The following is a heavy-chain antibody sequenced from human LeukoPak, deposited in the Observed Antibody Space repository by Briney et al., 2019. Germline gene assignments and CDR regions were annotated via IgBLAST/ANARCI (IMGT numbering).Heavy chain of an antibody. CDR3: AKDGVLLGAPGAFDI. V-gene: IGHV3-30*02. CDR1: GFTFSSYG. D-gene: IGHD3-10*01. CDR2: IRYDGSNK. J-gene: IGHJ3*02. Sequence: GGSLRLSCAASGFTFSSYGMHWVRQPPGKGLEWVAFIRYDGSNKYYADSVKGRFTISRDNSKNTLYLQMNSLRAEDTAVYYCAKDGVLLGAPGAFDIWGQGTMVTVSS.